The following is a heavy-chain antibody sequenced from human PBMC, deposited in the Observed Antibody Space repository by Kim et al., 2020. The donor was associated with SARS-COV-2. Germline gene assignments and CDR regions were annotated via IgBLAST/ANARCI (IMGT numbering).Heavy chain of an antibody. J-gene: IGHJ6*02. CDR1: GGSISSSSYY. D-gene: IGHD6-19*01. Sequence: SETLSLTCTVSGGSISSSSYYWGWIRQPPGKGLEWIGSIYYSGSTYYNPSLKSRVTISVDTPKNQFSLKLSSVTAADTAVYYCARRSSGWYGYYYYYGMDVWGQGTTVTVSS. CDR2: IYYSGST. V-gene: IGHV4-39*01. CDR3: ARRSSGWYGYYYYYGMDV.